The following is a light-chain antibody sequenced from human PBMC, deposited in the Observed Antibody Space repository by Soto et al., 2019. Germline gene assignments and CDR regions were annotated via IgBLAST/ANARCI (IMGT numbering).Light chain of an antibody. CDR3: QQLNSYPRT. J-gene: IGKJ1*01. Sequence: DIPLTQSPSFLSASVGDRVTITCRASQGISSYLAWYQQKPGKAPNLLINAASTLKSGVPSRFSGSGSGTEFTLTISSLQPEDFTTYYCQQLNSYPRTFGQGTKVEIK. CDR2: AAS. V-gene: IGKV1-9*01. CDR1: QGISSY.